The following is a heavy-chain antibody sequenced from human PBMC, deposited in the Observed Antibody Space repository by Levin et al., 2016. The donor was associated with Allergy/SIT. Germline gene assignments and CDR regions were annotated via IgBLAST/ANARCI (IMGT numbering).Heavy chain of an antibody. CDR1: GYTFTGYY. J-gene: IGHJ5*02. CDR3: AREAHYYDSSGYYYPGWFDP. V-gene: IGHV1-2*04. D-gene: IGHD3-22*01. CDR2: INPNSGGT. Sequence: ASVKVSCKASGYTFTGYYMHWVRQAPGQGLEWMGWINPNSGGTNYAQKFQGWVTMTRDTSISTAYMELSRLRSDDTAVYYCAREAHYYDSSGYYYPGWFDPWGQGTLVTVSS.